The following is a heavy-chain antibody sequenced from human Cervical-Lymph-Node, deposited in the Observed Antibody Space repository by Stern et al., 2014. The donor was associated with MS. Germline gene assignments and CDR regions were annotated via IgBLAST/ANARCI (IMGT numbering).Heavy chain of an antibody. D-gene: IGHD2-21*01. CDR2: LDWDGDK. CDR1: GFSLSTSGMC. V-gene: IGHV2-70*01. Sequence: QVTLKESGPALVKPTQTLTLTCTFSGFSLSTSGMCLSWIRQPPGKALAWLALLDWDGDKDYSTALKTRLTISKDTTKNQVVLTMTNMAPLDTATYFWVRAREGYYFDYWGQGIPVTVSS. CDR3: VRAREGYYFDY. J-gene: IGHJ4*02.